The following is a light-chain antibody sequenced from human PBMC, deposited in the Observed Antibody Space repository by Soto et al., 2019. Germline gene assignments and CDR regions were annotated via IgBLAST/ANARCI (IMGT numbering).Light chain of an antibody. CDR2: DAS. CDR1: RSVKNY. V-gene: IGKV3-11*01. Sequence: EIVLTQSPATLSLSPGERATLSCRAGRSVKNYLAWYQQKPGQAPRLLIHDASNRATGIPVRFSGSGSGTDFTLTISSLEPEDFAVYYWQQRLDWPNTFGGGTKVEIK. J-gene: IGKJ4*01. CDR3: QQRLDWPNT.